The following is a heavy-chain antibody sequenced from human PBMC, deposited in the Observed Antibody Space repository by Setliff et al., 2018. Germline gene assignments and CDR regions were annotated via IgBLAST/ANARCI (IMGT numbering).Heavy chain of an antibody. V-gene: IGHV3-48*03. D-gene: IGHD3-9*01. CDR2: ISSSGGTI. CDR3: ACPDILTGLYDY. CDR1: GFTFSSYE. J-gene: IGHJ4*02. Sequence: GGSLRLSCAASGFTFSSYEMNWVRQAPGKGLEWVSYISSSGGTIYYADSVKGRFTISRDNAKDSLYLQMNSLRAEDTAVYYCACPDILTGLYDYWGQGTLVTVSS.